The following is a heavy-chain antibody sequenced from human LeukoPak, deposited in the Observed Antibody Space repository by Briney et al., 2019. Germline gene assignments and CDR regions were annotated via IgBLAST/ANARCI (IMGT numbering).Heavy chain of an antibody. Sequence: GGSLRLSCAASGFIFSSYWMHWVRQAPGKGLVWVSRINSDGSYTNYADSVKGRFTISRDNAKNTLYLQMNSLRAEDTAVYYCATLGTMVRGIIMDYWGQGTLVTVSS. CDR1: GFIFSSYW. D-gene: IGHD3-10*01. CDR2: INSDGSYT. CDR3: ATLGTMVRGIIMDY. J-gene: IGHJ4*02. V-gene: IGHV3-74*01.